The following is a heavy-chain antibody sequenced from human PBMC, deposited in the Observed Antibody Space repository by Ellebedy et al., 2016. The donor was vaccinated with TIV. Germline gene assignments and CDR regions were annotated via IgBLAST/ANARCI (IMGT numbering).Heavy chain of an antibody. CDR1: GFSFRSYW. J-gene: IGHJ5*02. CDR2: IYQDGSDQ. V-gene: IGHV3-7*01. D-gene: IGHD4-17*01. Sequence: GESLKIFCAASGFSFRSYWMSWVRQAPGKGLEWVANIYQDGSDQYYVDSVKGRFTISRDNANKSLFLQMNNLRVEDTAVYYCARRGSYGDYAVQINSWFDTWGRGTLVTVSS. CDR3: ARRGSYGDYAVQINSWFDT.